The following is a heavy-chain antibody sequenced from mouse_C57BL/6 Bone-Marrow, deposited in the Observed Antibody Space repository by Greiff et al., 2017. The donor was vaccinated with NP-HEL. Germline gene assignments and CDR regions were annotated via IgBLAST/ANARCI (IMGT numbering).Heavy chain of an antibody. CDR1: GFTFSSYA. J-gene: IGHJ3*01. CDR2: ISDGGSYT. V-gene: IGHV5-4*01. D-gene: IGHD1-1*02. Sequence: EVHLVESGGGLVKPGGSLKLSCAASGFTFSSYAMSWVRQTPEKRLEWVATISDGGSYTYYPDNVKGRFTISRDNAKNNLYLQMSHLKSEDTAMYYCAREEDYGPSWFAYWGQGTLGTVSA. CDR3: AREEDYGPSWFAY.